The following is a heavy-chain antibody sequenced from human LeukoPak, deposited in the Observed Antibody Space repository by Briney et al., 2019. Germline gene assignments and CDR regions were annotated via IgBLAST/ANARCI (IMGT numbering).Heavy chain of an antibody. CDR1: GFTFSSYA. CDR2: ISYDGSNK. Sequence: GSLRLSCAASGFTFSSYAMHWVRQAPGKGLEWVAVISYDGSNKYYADSVKGRFTISRDNSKNALYLQMNSLRAEDTAVYYCARDPDYWGQGTLVTVSS. CDR3: ARDPDY. V-gene: IGHV3-30-3*01. J-gene: IGHJ4*02.